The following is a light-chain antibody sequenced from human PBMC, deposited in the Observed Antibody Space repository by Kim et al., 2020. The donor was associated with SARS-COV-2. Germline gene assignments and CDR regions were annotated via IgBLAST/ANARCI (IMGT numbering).Light chain of an antibody. J-gene: IGKJ5*01. V-gene: IGKV3-11*01. CDR3: QRSSWPIT. CDR2: DAS. CDR1: QSVGGF. Sequence: EIVLTQSPATLSVSPGEGATLSCRASQSVGGFLAWYQQRPGQAPRLLIYDASKRATGIPARFSGSGSGTDFTLTISTLESEDFAIYYCQRSSWPITFGQGTRLEIK.